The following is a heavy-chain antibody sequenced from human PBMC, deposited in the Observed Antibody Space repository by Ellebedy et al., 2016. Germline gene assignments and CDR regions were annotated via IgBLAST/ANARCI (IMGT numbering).Heavy chain of an antibody. CDR2: IYTTGVT. V-gene: IGHV3-53*01. J-gene: IGHJ4*02. CDR1: GFTVSSSS. D-gene: IGHD5-18*01. CDR3: ARDYSAYSNDV. Sequence: GESLKISCAASGFTVSSSSMTWVRQAPGKGLQWVSIIYTTGVTRYADFVRGRFTISRDSSENTLYLQMNSLRAEDTAVYYCARDYSAYSNDVWGQGTLVTVSS.